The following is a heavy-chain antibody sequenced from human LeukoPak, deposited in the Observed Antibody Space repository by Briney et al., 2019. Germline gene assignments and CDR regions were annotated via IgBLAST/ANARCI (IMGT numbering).Heavy chain of an antibody. Sequence: PGGSLRLSCAASGFTFSSYSMNWVRQAPGKGLEWVSAISGSGGSTYYADSVKGRFTISRDNSKNTLYLQMNSLRAEDTAVYYCAKGGRDYYDSSGSAFDYWGQGTLVTVSS. D-gene: IGHD3-22*01. CDR3: AKGGRDYYDSSGSAFDY. V-gene: IGHV3-23*01. J-gene: IGHJ4*02. CDR2: ISGSGGST. CDR1: GFTFSSYS.